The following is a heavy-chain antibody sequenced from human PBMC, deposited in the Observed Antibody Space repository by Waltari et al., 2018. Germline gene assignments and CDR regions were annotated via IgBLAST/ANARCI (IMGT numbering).Heavy chain of an antibody. J-gene: IGHJ3*02. CDR3: AFSRGWSSPFGAYDS. D-gene: IGHD6-19*01. V-gene: IGHV3-74*01. CDR1: GFGFSAYW. Sequence: EVQLVESGGDLVQPGGSLRPSCAASGFGFSAYWMPWVRQVPGKGLFWVSHINTDGSDANYADSVKGRFTISRDNAKNSLYLEMSSLRVEDTAVYYCAFSRGWSSPFGAYDSWGQGTRVIVSS. CDR2: INTDGSDA.